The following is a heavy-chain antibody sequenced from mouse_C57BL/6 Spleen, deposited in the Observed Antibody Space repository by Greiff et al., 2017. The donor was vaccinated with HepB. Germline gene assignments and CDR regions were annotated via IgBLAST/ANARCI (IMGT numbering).Heavy chain of an antibody. J-gene: IGHJ4*01. CDR3: ARNYRGHYYAMDY. V-gene: IGHV1-52*01. CDR1: GYTFTSYW. CDR2: IDPSDSET. D-gene: IGHD2-12*01. Sequence: VQLQQSGAELVRPGSSVKLSCKASGYTFTSYWMHWVKQRPIQGLEWIGNIDPSDSETHYNQKFKDKATLTVDKSSSTAYMHLSSLTSEDSAVYYCARNYRGHYYAMDYWGQGTSVTVSS.